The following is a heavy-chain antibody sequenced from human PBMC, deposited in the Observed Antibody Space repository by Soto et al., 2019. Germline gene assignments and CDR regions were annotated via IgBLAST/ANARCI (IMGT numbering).Heavy chain of an antibody. CDR2: IKRKSDGGTT. V-gene: IGHV3-15*01. CDR1: GFTFSSYG. CDR3: AVNDYLDY. Sequence: GGSLRLSCAASGFTFSSYGMHWVRQAPGKGLEWVGRIKRKSDGGTTDYAAPVKGRFTISRDDSANTLYLQMNSLKIEDTAVYFCAVNDYLDYWGQGALVTVSS. J-gene: IGHJ4*02.